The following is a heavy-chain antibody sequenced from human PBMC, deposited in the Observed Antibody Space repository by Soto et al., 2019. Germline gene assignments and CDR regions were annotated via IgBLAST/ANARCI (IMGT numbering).Heavy chain of an antibody. CDR3: ARDNGRYCSGGGCYVPGAFDI. J-gene: IGHJ3*02. CDR2: IGTAGDT. Sequence: GGSLRLSCAASGFTFSSYDMHWVRQATGKGLEWVSAIGTAGDTYYPGSVKGRFTISRENAKNSLYLQMNSLRAEDTAVYYCARDNGRYCSGGGCYVPGAFDIWGQGTMVTVSS. D-gene: IGHD2-15*01. CDR1: GFTFSSYD. V-gene: IGHV3-13*01.